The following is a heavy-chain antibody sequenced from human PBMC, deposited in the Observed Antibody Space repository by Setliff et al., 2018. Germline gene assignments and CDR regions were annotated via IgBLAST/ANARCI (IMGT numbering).Heavy chain of an antibody. V-gene: IGHV3-74*01. D-gene: IGHD3-10*01. J-gene: IGHJ4*02. Sequence: GGSLRLSCAASGFTFSSYWMHWVRRAPGKGLIWVSRLNGDGSTSTYADSVKGRFIISRDDSKNTVFLQMNSLKTEDTALYYCNSRITVLRGVTVLWGQGTLVTVSS. CDR3: NSRITVLRGVTVL. CDR1: GFTFSSYW. CDR2: LNGDGSTS.